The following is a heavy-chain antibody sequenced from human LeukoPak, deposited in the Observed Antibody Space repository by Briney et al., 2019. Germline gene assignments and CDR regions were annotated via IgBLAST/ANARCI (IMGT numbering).Heavy chain of an antibody. D-gene: IGHD2-21*01. Sequence: SQTLSLTYTVSGGSISSGGYYWSWIRQHPGKGLEWIGYIYYSGSTYYNPSLKSRVTISVDTSKNQFSLKLSSVTAADTAVYYCARESTVDGMDVWGQGTTVTVSS. J-gene: IGHJ6*02. CDR1: GGSISSGGYY. V-gene: IGHV4-31*03. CDR2: IYYSGST. CDR3: ARESTVDGMDV.